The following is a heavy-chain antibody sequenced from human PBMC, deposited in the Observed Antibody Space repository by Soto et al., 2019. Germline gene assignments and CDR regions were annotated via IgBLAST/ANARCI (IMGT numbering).Heavy chain of an antibody. CDR2: FDPEDGET. CDR1: GYTLTELS. Sequence: GASVKVSCKVSGYTLTELSIHWVRQAPGKGLEWMGGFDPEDGETIYAQKFQGRVTMTEDTSTDTAYMELSSLRSEDTAVYYCATALGGPKGLYFDYWGQGTLVTVSS. CDR3: ATALGGPKGLYFDY. D-gene: IGHD3-16*01. V-gene: IGHV1-24*01. J-gene: IGHJ4*02.